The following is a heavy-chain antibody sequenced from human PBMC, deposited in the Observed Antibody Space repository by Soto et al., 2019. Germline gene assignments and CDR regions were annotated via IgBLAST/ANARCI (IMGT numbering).Heavy chain of an antibody. CDR3: ARGDYYYDSSGYRVGNYYYGMDV. CDR2: IIPIFGTA. D-gene: IGHD3-22*01. Sequence: QVQLVQSGAEVKKPGSSVKVSCKASGGTFSSYAISWVRQAPGQGLEWMGGIIPIFGTANYAQKFQGRVTINADESTSTAYMELSSLRSEDTAVYYCARGDYYYDSSGYRVGNYYYGMDVWGQGTTVTVSS. CDR1: GGTFSSYA. J-gene: IGHJ6*02. V-gene: IGHV1-69*01.